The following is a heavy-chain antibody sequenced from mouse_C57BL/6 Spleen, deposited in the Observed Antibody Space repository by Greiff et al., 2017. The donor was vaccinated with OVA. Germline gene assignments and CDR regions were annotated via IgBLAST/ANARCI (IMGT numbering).Heavy chain of an antibody. J-gene: IGHJ2*01. V-gene: IGHV1-80*01. Sequence: VQLVESGAELVKPGASVKLSCKASGYAFSSYWMNWVKQRPGKGLEWIGQIYPGDGDTNYNGKFKGKATLTADKSSSTAYMQLSSLTSEDSAVYFCARALITTVVAPDYWGQGTTLTVSS. CDR2: IYPGDGDT. CDR1: GYAFSSYW. D-gene: IGHD1-1*01. CDR3: ARALITTVVAPDY.